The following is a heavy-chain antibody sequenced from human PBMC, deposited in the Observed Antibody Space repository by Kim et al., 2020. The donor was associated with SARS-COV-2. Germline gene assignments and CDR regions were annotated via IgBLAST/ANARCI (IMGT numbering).Heavy chain of an antibody. Sequence: RFTISRDNAKNSLYLQMNSLRAEDTAVYYCARDRDYYYSSGYYRLGAFDIWGQGTMVTVSS. J-gene: IGHJ3*02. V-gene: IGHV3-11*05. D-gene: IGHD3-22*01. CDR3: ARDRDYYYSSGYYRLGAFDI.